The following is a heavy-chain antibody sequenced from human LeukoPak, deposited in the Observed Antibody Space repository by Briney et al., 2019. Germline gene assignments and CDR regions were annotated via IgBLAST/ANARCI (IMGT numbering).Heavy chain of an antibody. Sequence: ASVKVSCKASGYTFTGYYMHWVRQAPGQGLEWMGWINPNSGGTNYAQKFQGRVTMTRDTSISTAYMELSRLRSDDTAVYYCARAQTMVRGVIGAFDYWGQGTLVTVSS. CDR2: INPNSGGT. D-gene: IGHD3-10*01. CDR1: GYTFTGYY. J-gene: IGHJ4*02. CDR3: ARAQTMVRGVIGAFDY. V-gene: IGHV1-2*02.